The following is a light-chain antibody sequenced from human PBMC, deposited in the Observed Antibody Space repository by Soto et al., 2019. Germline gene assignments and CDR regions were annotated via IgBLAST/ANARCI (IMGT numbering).Light chain of an antibody. Sequence: EMVMTQSPAILSVSPGESATLSCRASQSVNSNYLAWYQQHPGQPPRLLIYGISTRATGIPARFSSSGSGTEFSLTISSLQSEDFAVYYCQQYSKWPITFGQGTRLEIK. CDR2: GIS. J-gene: IGKJ5*01. V-gene: IGKV3-15*01. CDR1: QSVNSN. CDR3: QQYSKWPIT.